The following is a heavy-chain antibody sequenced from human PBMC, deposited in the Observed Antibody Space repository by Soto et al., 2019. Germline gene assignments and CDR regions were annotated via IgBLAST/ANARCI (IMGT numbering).Heavy chain of an antibody. CDR1: GDSISSGGYY. D-gene: IGHD2-21*01. V-gene: IGHV4-31*03. CDR2: IYYSGST. Sequence: QVQLQESGPGLVKPSQTLSLTCTVSGDSISSGGYYWSWIRQHPGNGLEWIGYIYYSGSTYYNPSLKSRVTISVDTYKNQLSLKLSSVTAADTAVYYCAASCVGCGGFNYYGMDVWGQGTTVTVSS. CDR3: AASCVGCGGFNYYGMDV. J-gene: IGHJ6*02.